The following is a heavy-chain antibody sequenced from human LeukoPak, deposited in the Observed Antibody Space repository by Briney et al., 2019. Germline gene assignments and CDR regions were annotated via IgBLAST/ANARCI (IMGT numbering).Heavy chain of an antibody. J-gene: IGHJ4*02. D-gene: IGHD6-6*01. CDR2: IIPIFGTA. Sequence: GASVKLCCKASGGTFSSYAISWMRQAPGQWLEWMGGIIPIFGTANYAQKFQGRVTITADESTSTAYMELSSLRSEDTAVYYCATGGLSIAARPADYWGQGTLVTVSS. CDR3: ATGGLSIAARPADY. V-gene: IGHV1-69*13. CDR1: GGTFSSYA.